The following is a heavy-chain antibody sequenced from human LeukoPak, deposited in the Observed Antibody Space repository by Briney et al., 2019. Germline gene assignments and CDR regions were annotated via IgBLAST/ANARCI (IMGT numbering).Heavy chain of an antibody. Sequence: PGGSLRLSCAASGFTFSSYSMNWVRQAPGKGLEWVSSISSSSSYIYYADSVKGRFTISRDNAKNSLYLQMNSLRAEDTAVYYCAREATIPARFDYWGQGTLVTVSS. CDR3: AREATIPARFDY. CDR1: GFTFSSYS. V-gene: IGHV3-21*01. D-gene: IGHD5-12*01. CDR2: ISSSSSYI. J-gene: IGHJ4*02.